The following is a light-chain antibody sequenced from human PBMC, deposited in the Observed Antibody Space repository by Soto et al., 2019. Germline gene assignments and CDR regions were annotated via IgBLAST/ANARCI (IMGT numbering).Light chain of an antibody. Sequence: DIQMTQSPSTLSASIGDRVTITCRASQSIGRWLAWYQQKPGKTPKVLIYDASTLASGVPSRFSGSGSGTDCTLTISSLQPDDFATYYCQQHNPYSPMFTFGKGTKLEIK. CDR3: QQHNPYSPMFT. V-gene: IGKV1-5*01. J-gene: IGKJ2*01. CDR1: QSIGRW. CDR2: DAS.